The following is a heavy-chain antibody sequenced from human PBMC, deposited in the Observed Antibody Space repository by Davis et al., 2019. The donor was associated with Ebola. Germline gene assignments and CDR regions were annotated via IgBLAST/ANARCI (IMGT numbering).Heavy chain of an antibody. V-gene: IGHV3-48*04. Sequence: PGGSLRLSCAASGFTFSSYSMNWVRQAPGKGLEWVSYISSSSSTIYYADSVKGRFTISRDNAKNSLYLQMNSLRAEDTALYYCAKGNSGYYEYYFDYWGQGTLVTVSS. CDR3: AKGNSGYYEYYFDY. CDR1: GFTFSSYS. D-gene: IGHD3-22*01. J-gene: IGHJ4*02. CDR2: ISSSSSTI.